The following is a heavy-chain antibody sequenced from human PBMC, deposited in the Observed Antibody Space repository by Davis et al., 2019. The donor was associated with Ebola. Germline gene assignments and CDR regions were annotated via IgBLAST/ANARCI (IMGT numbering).Heavy chain of an antibody. Sequence: GGSLRLSCAASGFTFSNYAMTWVRQAPGKGLEWVAVIWYDGSNKYYADSVKGRFTISRDNSKNTLYLHMNSLRAEDTAVYFCARESYNSGWPFDYWGQGTLLTVSS. D-gene: IGHD6-19*01. CDR3: ARESYNSGWPFDY. V-gene: IGHV3-33*08. J-gene: IGHJ4*02. CDR2: IWYDGSNK. CDR1: GFTFSNYA.